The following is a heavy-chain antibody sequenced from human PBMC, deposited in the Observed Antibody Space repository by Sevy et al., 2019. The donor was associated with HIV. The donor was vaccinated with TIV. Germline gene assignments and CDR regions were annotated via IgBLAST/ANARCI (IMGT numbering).Heavy chain of an antibody. V-gene: IGHV3-7*03. Sequence: GGSLRLSCAASGFTFSRYWMTWVRQAPGKGLEGVANIKVDGSEKYYVDSVKGRFTISRDNAKNSLYLQMNSLRVEDTALYYCARDCSSTTCLWGLDVWGQGTTVTVSS. CDR2: IKVDGSEK. J-gene: IGHJ6*02. D-gene: IGHD2-2*01. CDR1: GFTFSRYW. CDR3: ARDCSSTTCLWGLDV.